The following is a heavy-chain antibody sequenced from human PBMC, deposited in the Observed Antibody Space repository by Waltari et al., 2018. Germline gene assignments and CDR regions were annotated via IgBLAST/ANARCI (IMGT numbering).Heavy chain of an antibody. Sequence: QVQLQESGPGLVKPSQTLSLPCTVSGGSISSGGYYWSWIRQHPGKGLAWIGYIYYSGSTYYNPSLKSRVTISVDTSKNQFSLKLSSVTAADTAVYYCARSRVSGYCSGGSCYGVGSWFDPWGQGTLVTVSS. J-gene: IGHJ5*02. V-gene: IGHV4-31*03. CDR2: IYYSGST. D-gene: IGHD2-15*01. CDR1: GGSISSGGYY. CDR3: ARSRVSGYCSGGSCYGVGSWFDP.